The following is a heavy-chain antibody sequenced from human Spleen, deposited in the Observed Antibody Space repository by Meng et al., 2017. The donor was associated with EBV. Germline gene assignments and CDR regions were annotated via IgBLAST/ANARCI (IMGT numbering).Heavy chain of an antibody. CDR1: GDSISSFYY. CDR3: ARPFPSWQSPRLDPFGA. J-gene: IGHJ5*02. V-gene: IGHV4-39*01. D-gene: IGHD6-19*01. CDR2: VHYTGST. Sequence: QLQLRESGPGQVKPSGTLALTCTVSGDSISSFYYGGWIRQPPGRGLEWIGSVHYTGSTYYSPSLKSRVTVSVDTSKNQFSLRLTSVTAADTAVYYCARPFPSWQSPRLDPFGAWGQGTLVTVSS.